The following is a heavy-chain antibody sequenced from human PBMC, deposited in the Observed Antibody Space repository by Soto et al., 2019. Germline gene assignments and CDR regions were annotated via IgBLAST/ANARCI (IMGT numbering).Heavy chain of an antibody. CDR2: ISGSGVST. CDR1: GLTFSSYA. J-gene: IGHJ4*02. Sequence: EVQLLESGGDLVQPGGSLRLSCAASGLTFSSYAMNWVRQAPGKGLEWVSTISGSGVSTYYADSVKGRFTISRDNSKNTLYLQLDSLGVDDTAVYYCATGPTRRCYRPDYLDSWGQETLVTVSS. CDR3: ATGPTRRCYRPDYLDS. V-gene: IGHV3-23*01. D-gene: IGHD2-8*01.